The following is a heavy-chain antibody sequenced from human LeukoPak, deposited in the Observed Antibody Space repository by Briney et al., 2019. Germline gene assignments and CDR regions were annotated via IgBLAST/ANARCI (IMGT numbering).Heavy chain of an antibody. CDR3: AKVGGSGWYSYYYYGMDV. CDR1: GFTFDDYA. J-gene: IGHJ6*02. Sequence: GGSLRLSCAASGFTFDDYAMHWVRQAPGKGLEWVSLISGDGGSTYYADSVKGRFTISRDNSKNSLYLQMNSLRTEGTALYYCAKVGGSGWYSYYYYGMDVWGQGTTVTVSS. D-gene: IGHD6-19*01. CDR2: ISGDGGST. V-gene: IGHV3-43*02.